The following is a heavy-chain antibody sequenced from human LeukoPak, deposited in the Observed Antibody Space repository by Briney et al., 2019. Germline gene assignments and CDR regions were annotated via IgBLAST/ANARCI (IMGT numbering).Heavy chain of an antibody. CDR3: ARSNDIMTGYYGRH. D-gene: IGHD3-9*01. J-gene: IGHJ4*02. Sequence: GSSVKVSCKASGGTFRDYMFTWVRQAPGQGLEWMGGIIPIFGTANYVQKFQGRVTITADEPTSTVFMELSSLRSEDTGVYYCARSNDIMTGYYGRHWGQGTLVTVSP. V-gene: IGHV1-69*01. CDR2: IIPIFGTA. CDR1: GGTFRDYM.